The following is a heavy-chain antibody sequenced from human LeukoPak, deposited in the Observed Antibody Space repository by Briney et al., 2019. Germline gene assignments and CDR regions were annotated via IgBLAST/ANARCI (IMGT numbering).Heavy chain of an antibody. CDR1: GFTFSSYA. Sequence: GGSLRLSCAASGFTFSSYAMNWVRQAPGKGLEWVSSISSSSSYIYYADSVKGRFTISRDNAKNSLYLQMNSLRAEDTAVYYCARDRGSSSFLFDYWGQGTLVTVSS. CDR2: ISSSSSYI. CDR3: ARDRGSSSFLFDY. J-gene: IGHJ4*02. D-gene: IGHD6-6*01. V-gene: IGHV3-21*01.